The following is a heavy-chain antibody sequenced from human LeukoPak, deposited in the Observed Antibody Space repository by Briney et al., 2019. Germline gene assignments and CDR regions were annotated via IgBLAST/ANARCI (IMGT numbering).Heavy chain of an antibody. V-gene: IGHV4-39*01. Sequence: LETLSLTCTVSGGSISSSSYYWGWIRLPPGKGLEWIGSIYYSGSTYYNPSRKSRVTISVDTSKNQFSLKLSSVTAADTAVYYCARWYYYDSSGYYESAFDIWGQGTMVTVSS. CDR2: IYYSGST. CDR1: GGSISSSSYY. CDR3: ARWYYYDSSGYYESAFDI. J-gene: IGHJ3*02. D-gene: IGHD3-22*01.